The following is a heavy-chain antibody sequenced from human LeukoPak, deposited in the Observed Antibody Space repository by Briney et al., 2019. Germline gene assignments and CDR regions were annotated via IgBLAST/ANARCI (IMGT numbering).Heavy chain of an antibody. CDR2: IIPIFGTA. CDR3: ARAYYYDSSGYFDY. D-gene: IGHD3-22*01. V-gene: IGHV1-69*13. Sequence: ASVKVSCKASGGTFSSYAISWVRQAPGQGLEWMGGIIPIFGTANYAQKFQGRATITADESTSTACMELSSLRSEDTAVYYCARAYYYDSSGYFDYWGQGTLVTVSS. J-gene: IGHJ4*02. CDR1: GGTFSSYA.